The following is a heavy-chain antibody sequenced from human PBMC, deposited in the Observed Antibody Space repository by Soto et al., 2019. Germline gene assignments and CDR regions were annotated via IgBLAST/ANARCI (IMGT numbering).Heavy chain of an antibody. J-gene: IGHJ5*02. CDR2: MNPNSGST. CDR1: GYTFGNND. V-gene: IGHV1-8*01. Sequence: ASVKVSCKASGYTFGNNDISWVRQATGQGLEWMGWMNPNSGSTGYAQKFQGRVTMTRNTSTSTAYLELSSLRSDDTAIYYCARMATSGTLNWFDPWGQGTLVTVSS. CDR3: ARMATSGTLNWFDP.